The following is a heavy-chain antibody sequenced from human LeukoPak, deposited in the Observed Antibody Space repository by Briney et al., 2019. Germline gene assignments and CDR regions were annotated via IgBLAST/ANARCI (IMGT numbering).Heavy chain of an antibody. V-gene: IGHV1-69*04. D-gene: IGHD4-17*01. CDR3: GRPHDYGDYTFDY. CDR2: IIPIFGIA. Sequence: SVKVSCKASGGTFSSYAISWVRQAPGQGLEWMGRIIPIFGIANYAQKFQGRVTITADKSTSTAYMELSSLRSEDTAVYYCGRPHDYGDYTFDYWGQGTLVTVSS. CDR1: GGTFSSYA. J-gene: IGHJ4*02.